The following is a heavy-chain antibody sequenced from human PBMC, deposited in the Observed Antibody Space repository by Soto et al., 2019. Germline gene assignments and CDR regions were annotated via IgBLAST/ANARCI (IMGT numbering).Heavy chain of an antibody. CDR1: GGTFSSYT. J-gene: IGHJ6*02. CDR3: ARKLRLYYGMDV. D-gene: IGHD3-3*01. V-gene: IGHV1-69*06. Sequence: QVQLVQSGAEVRKPGSSVKVSCKASGGTFSSYTVYWVRQAPGQGLEWMGGSIPFFGTSNYAQNFQDRITLTADKSTGPAYMELSSLRFEDQAIYYCARKLRLYYGMDVWGQGTTVTVSS. CDR2: SIPFFGTS.